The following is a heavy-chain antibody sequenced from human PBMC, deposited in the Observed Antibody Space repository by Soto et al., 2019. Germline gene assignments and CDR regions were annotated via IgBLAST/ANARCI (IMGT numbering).Heavy chain of an antibody. CDR3: ARQVSY. V-gene: IGHV4-39*02. CDR1: GVSISDTSYY. D-gene: IGHD2-8*01. J-gene: IGHJ4*02. CDR2: IYFNGNT. Sequence: QLQLQESGPGLVKPSETLSLTCNVSGVSISDTSYYWGWIRQPPGKGLEWIGTIYFNGNTFYNPSLKSRLTRAVDTSKNHFSLRLTSVTAADTAVYYCARQVSYWGQGTLVAVSS.